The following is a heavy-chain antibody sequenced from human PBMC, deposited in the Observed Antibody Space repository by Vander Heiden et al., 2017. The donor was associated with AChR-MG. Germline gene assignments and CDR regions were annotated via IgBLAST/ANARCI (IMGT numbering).Heavy chain of an antibody. D-gene: IGHD6-19*01. CDR1: GFTFDDYA. CDR3: AKDVVGSGWYYFDY. J-gene: IGHJ4*02. V-gene: IGHV3-9*01. Sequence: EVQLVESGGGLVQPGRSLRLSWSASGFTFDDYAMHLVRQAAGKGLEWVSGISWNSGTIGYADSVRGRFTISRDNAKNSRYLQMSSLRTEDTALYYCAKDVVGSGWYYFDYWGQGALGTVSS. CDR2: ISWNSGTI.